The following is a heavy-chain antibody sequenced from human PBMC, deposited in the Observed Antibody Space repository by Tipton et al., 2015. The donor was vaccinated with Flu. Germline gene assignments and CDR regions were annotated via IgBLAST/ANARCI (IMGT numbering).Heavy chain of an antibody. V-gene: IGHV3-30*02. Sequence: GSLRLSCAASRFTFSNFGMHWVRQAPGKGLEWVAFVRYDMTKKYYADSVKGRFTISRDNSKNTLFLQMNRLTVDDTAVFYCAKAFFDWILPEAWEPVDAWGQGTLVTVSS. CDR2: VRYDMTKK. CDR3: AKAFFDWILPEAWEPVDA. CDR1: RFTFSNFG. J-gene: IGHJ5*02. D-gene: IGHD3-9*01.